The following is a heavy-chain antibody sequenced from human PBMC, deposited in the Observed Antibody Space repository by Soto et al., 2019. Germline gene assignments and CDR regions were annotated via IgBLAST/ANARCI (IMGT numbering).Heavy chain of an antibody. D-gene: IGHD6-6*01. CDR3: ARRYSLAARLRYYFDY. Sequence: SETLSLTCTVSGGSISSSSYYWGWIRQPPGKGLEWIGSIYYSGSTYYNPSLKSRVTISVDMSKNQFSLKLSSVTAADTAVYYCARRYSLAARLRYYFDYWGQGTLVTVSS. J-gene: IGHJ4*02. CDR2: IYYSGST. CDR1: GGSISSSSYY. V-gene: IGHV4-39*01.